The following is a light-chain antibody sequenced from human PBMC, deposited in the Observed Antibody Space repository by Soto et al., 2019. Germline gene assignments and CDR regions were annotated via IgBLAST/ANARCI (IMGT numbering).Light chain of an antibody. V-gene: IGLV2-14*01. CDR2: DVS. CDR1: TSDVGRYNY. CDR3: NSYTTGTTWV. Sequence: QSALTQPASVSGSPGQSITISCTGTTSDVGRYNYVSWHQQHPGKAPKLLIFDVSNRPSGVSDRFSGSKSGNTASLTISGRQAEDEADYYCNSYTTGTTWVFGGGTQLTVL. J-gene: IGLJ3*02.